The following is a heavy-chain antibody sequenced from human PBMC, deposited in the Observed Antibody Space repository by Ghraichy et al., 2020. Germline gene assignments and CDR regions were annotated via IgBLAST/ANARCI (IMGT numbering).Heavy chain of an antibody. CDR3: ARGITLRLGELSPKGLWFDP. V-gene: IGHV3-48*02. J-gene: IGHJ5*02. D-gene: IGHD3-16*02. CDR1: GFTFSSYS. Sequence: GGSLRLSCAASGFTFSSYSMNWVRQAPGKGLEWVSYISSSSSTIYYADSVKGRFTISRDNAKNSLYLQMNSLRDEDTAVYYCARGITLRLGELSPKGLWFDPWGQGTLVTVSS. CDR2: ISSSSSTI.